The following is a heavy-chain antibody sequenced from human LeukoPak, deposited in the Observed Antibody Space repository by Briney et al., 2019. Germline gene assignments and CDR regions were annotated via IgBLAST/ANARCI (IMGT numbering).Heavy chain of an antibody. CDR3: ARHFPYFDY. CDR1: GFPFTSYA. V-gene: IGHV3-23*01. J-gene: IGHJ4*02. Sequence: GGSLRLSCAASGFPFTSYAMSWVRQAPGKGLEWVSALTGSGGSTYYADSVKGRFTVSRDNSKNTLYLQMNSLRAEDTAVYYCARHFPYFDYWGQGTLVTVSS. CDR2: LTGSGGST.